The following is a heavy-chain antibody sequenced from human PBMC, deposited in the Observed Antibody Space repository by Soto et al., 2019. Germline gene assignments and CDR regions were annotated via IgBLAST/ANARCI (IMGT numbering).Heavy chain of an antibody. CDR2: ISGSGGST. D-gene: IGHD3-3*01. J-gene: IGHJ6*02. CDR3: AKDTGLNYDFWSDYYYYYGMDV. CDR1: GFTFSSYA. V-gene: IGHV3-23*01. Sequence: GFPRLSCAASGFTFSSYAMSWVRQAPGKGLEWVSAISGSGGSTYYADSVKGRFTISRDNSKNTLYLQMNSLRAEDTAVYYCAKDTGLNYDFWSDYYYYYGMDVWGQGTTVTVSS.